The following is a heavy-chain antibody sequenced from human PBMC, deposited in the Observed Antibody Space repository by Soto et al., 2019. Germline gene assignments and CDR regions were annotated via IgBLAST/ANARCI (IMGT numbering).Heavy chain of an antibody. CDR1: GFTFSSYG. J-gene: IGHJ6*02. V-gene: IGHV3-30*18. D-gene: IGHD2-2*01. CDR2: ISYDGSNK. CDR3: AKGQHCSSTSCYFYYYGMDV. Sequence: QVQLVESGGGVVQLGRSLRLSCAASGFTFSSYGMHWVRQAPGKGLEWVAVISYDGSNKYYADSVKGRFTISRDNSKNTLYLQMNSLRAEDTAVYYCAKGQHCSSTSCYFYYYGMDVWGQGTTVTVSS.